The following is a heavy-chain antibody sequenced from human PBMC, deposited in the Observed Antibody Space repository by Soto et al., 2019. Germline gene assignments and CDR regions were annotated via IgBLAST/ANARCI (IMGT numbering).Heavy chain of an antibody. V-gene: IGHV3-7*01. CDR2: IKQDGSEK. CDR3: ARRSVVPTDAFDI. Sequence: EVQLVESGGGLVQPGGSLRLSCAASGFTFSSYWMSWVRQAPGKGLEWVANIKQDGSEKYYVDSVKGRFTIPRDNAKNSLYLQMNSLRAEDTAVYYCARRSVVPTDAFDIWGQGTMVTVSS. CDR1: GFTFSSYW. J-gene: IGHJ3*02. D-gene: IGHD2-15*01.